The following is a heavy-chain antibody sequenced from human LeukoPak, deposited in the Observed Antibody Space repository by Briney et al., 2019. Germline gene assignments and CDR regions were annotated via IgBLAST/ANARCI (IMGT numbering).Heavy chain of an antibody. CDR3: AKDMSAYCGGDCFHAFDI. Sequence: GGSLRLSCAASGFTFSSYAMSWVRQAPGKGLEWVSAISGSGGSTYYADSVKGRFTISRDNSKNTLYLQMNSLRVEDTAVYYCAKDMSAYCGGDCFHAFDIWGQGTMVTVFS. CDR2: ISGSGGST. D-gene: IGHD2-21*02. J-gene: IGHJ3*02. V-gene: IGHV3-23*01. CDR1: GFTFSSYA.